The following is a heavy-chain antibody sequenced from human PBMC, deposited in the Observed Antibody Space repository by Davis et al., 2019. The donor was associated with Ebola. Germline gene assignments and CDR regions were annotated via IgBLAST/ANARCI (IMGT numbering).Heavy chain of an antibody. CDR3: ATRNHYYFDY. D-gene: IGHD1-14*01. CDR1: GFTFTGHF. CDR2: IDPNNGNT. J-gene: IGHJ4*02. Sequence: ASVKVSCKASGFTFTGHFIHWVRQAPGQVFEWMGCIDPNNGNTYYAQKFRGRVTMTTDKSISTLYMELSALTSDDTAFYYCATRNHYYFDYWGQGTLVTVSS. V-gene: IGHV1-2*02.